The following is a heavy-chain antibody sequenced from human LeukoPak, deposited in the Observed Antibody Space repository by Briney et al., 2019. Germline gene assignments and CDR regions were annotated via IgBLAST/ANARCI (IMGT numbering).Heavy chain of an antibody. J-gene: IGHJ4*02. V-gene: IGHV3-7*01. CDR1: GFTFSSYA. CDR3: AIDGRYSSGTFDY. Sequence: GGSLRLSCAASGFTFSSYAMSWVRQAPGNGLEWVANIKQDGSEKYYVDSVKGRFTISRDNAKNSLYLQMNSLRAEDTAVYYCAIDGRYSSGTFDYWGQGTLVTVSS. CDR2: IKQDGSEK. D-gene: IGHD6-19*01.